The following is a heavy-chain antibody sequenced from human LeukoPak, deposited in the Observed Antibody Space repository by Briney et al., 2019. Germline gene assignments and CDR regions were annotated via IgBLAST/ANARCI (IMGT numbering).Heavy chain of an antibody. Sequence: GGSLRLSCAASGFGFRVYDMSWVRQAPGKGLEWVSRMRGSGVITFYADSVRGRFTISRDNSRNMLYLQMDSLRAEDTAVYYCAKETGQLEKTGSYYFDYWGQGTLVTVSS. V-gene: IGHV3-23*01. CDR2: MRGSGVIT. D-gene: IGHD1-1*01. J-gene: IGHJ4*02. CDR1: GFGFRVYD. CDR3: AKETGQLEKTGSYYFDY.